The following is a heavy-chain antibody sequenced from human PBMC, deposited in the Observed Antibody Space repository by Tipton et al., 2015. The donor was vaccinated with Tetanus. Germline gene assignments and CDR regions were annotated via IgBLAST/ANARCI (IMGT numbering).Heavy chain of an antibody. J-gene: IGHJ6*02. V-gene: IGHV1-2*02. Sequence: QLVQSGPEVKKPGASVKVSCKTSGYTFSGFYMHWARQAPGQGLEWMGWINPNSGDTNYAQKFQGRVTMTGDTSISTAYMEVNRLTSDDTAVYCCAGVYCSSLRWYPYFYGVEVWGQGTTVTVSS. CDR3: AGVYCSSLRWYPYFYGVEV. CDR1: GYTFSGFY. CDR2: INPNSGDT. D-gene: IGHD2-2*01.